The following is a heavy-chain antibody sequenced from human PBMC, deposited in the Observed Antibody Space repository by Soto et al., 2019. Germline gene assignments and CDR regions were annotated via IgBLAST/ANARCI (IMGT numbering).Heavy chain of an antibody. CDR1: GGTFSSFA. J-gene: IGHJ5*02. CDR2: IIPIFGTA. V-gene: IGHV1-69*01. D-gene: IGHD1-26*01. Sequence: QVQLVQSGAEVKKPGSSVKVSCKASGGTFSSFAINWVRQAPGQGLEWMGGIIPIFGTANYTQKFRGRVTITADESTNTAYMELSSPRSEDTAVYFCARVAGGSYSIKNWFDPWGQGTLVTVSS. CDR3: ARVAGGSYSIKNWFDP.